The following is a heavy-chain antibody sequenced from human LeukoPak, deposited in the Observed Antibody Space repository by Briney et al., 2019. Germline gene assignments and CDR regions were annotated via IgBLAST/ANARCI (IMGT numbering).Heavy chain of an antibody. CDR2: IYYSGVT. D-gene: IGHD6-19*01. CDR1: GGSISSYY. J-gene: IGHJ3*02. CDR3: ARGAGIAVAGTPLSGFDI. Sequence: SETLSLTCTVSGGSISSYYWSWIRQPPGKGLEWIGYIYYSGVTNYNPSLKSRVTISVDTSKNHFSLKLSSLTAADTAVYYCARGAGIAVAGTPLSGFDIWGQGTLVTVSS. V-gene: IGHV4-59*01.